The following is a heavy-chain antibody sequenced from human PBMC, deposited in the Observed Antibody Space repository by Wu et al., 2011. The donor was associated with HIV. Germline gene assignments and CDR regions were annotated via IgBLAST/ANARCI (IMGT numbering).Heavy chain of an antibody. J-gene: IGHJ5*01. V-gene: IGHV1-69*01. CDR2: IIPLLGTA. Sequence: QVQLVQSGAEVKKPGSSVKVSCQASGGTFKTYAISWVRQAPGQGLEWMGGIIPLLGTANYPQKFQDRVTITTDESTNTAYMELSSLRSEDTAVYYCARGANYGDYVNNWFDSWAGEPWSPSP. D-gene: IGHD4-17*01. CDR1: GGTFKTYA. CDR3: ARGANYGDYVNNWFDS.